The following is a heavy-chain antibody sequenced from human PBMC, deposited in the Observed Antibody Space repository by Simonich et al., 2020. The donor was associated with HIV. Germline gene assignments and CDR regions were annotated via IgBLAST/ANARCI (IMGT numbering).Heavy chain of an antibody. CDR1: GGSISFTRSYY. CDR3: ARRSTTVTSWGYYYYYMDV. D-gene: IGHD4-17*01. Sequence: ESGPGLVKPSETLSLTCTVSGGSISFTRSYYWGWIRQPPGKGLEWIGNIYYDGNTYYNPSPKSRVTISVDPSKNQFSLRLSSVTAADTGVYYCARRSTTVTSWGYYYYYMDVWGKGTTVTVSS. V-gene: IGHV4-39*01. J-gene: IGHJ6*03. CDR2: IYYDGNT.